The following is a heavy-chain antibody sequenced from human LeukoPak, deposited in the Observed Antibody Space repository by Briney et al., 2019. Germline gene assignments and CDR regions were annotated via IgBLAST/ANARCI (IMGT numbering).Heavy chain of an antibody. CDR2: IYYSGST. CDR1: GGSISSSSYY. D-gene: IGHD2-2*01. V-gene: IGHV4-39*07. Sequence: SETLSLTCTVSGGSISSSSYYWGWIRQPPGKGLEWIGSIYYSGSTYYNPSLKSRVTISVDTSKNQFSLKLSSVTAADTAVYYCARQVVVPAAQYNWFDPWGQGTLVTVSS. CDR3: ARQVVVPAAQYNWFDP. J-gene: IGHJ5*02.